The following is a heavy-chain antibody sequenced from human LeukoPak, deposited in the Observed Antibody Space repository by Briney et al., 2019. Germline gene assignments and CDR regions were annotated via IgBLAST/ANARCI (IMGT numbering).Heavy chain of an antibody. CDR1: GGSISSGGYY. J-gene: IGHJ3*02. V-gene: IGHV4-61*02. CDR3: ARGYYDYVWGSYRPDAFDI. CDR2: IYTSGST. Sequence: PSETLSLTCTVSGGSISSGGYYWSWIRQPAGKGLEWIGRIYTSGSTNYNPSLKSRVTISVDTSKNQFSLKLSSVTAADTAVYYCARGYYDYVWGSYRPDAFDIWGQGTMVTVSS. D-gene: IGHD3-16*02.